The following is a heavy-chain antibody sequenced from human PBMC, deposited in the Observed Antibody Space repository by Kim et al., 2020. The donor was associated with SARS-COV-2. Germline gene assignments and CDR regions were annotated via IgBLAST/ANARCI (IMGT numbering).Heavy chain of an antibody. D-gene: IGHD3-3*01. CDR1: GFTFSSYA. CDR3: AREWDYDFTNWFDP. V-gene: IGHV3-30-3*01. CDR2: ISYDGSNK. J-gene: IGHJ5*02. Sequence: GGSLRLSCAASGFTFSSYAMHWVRQAPGKGLEWVAVISYDGSNKYYADSVKGRFTISRDNSKNTLYLQMNSLRAEDTAVYYCAREWDYDFTNWFDPWGQG.